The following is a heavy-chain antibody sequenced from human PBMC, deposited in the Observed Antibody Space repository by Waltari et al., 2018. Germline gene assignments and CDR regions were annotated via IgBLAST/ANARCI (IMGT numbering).Heavy chain of an antibody. V-gene: IGHV3-21*01. CDR2: IYTSSDYI. CDR3: ARDDILTGYLYLDS. J-gene: IGHJ4*02. Sequence: EVQLVESGGGLVKPGESLRLSCAASGFTFPSYSMHWVRQAPGKGLEWVSYIYTSSDYIYYADSVKGRFTISRDNAKNSVYLQMNSLRAEDTAVYYCARDDILTGYLYLDSWGQGTLVTVSS. CDR1: GFTFPSYS. D-gene: IGHD3-9*01.